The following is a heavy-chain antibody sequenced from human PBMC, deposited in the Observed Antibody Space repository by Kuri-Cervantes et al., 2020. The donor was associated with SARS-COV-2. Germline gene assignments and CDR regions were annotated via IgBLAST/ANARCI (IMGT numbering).Heavy chain of an antibody. V-gene: IGHV3-11*04. CDR2: ISSSGSTI. CDR3: AKDRAPRSSDYFDY. Sequence: GGSLRLSCPASGFTFSDYYMSWIRQAPGKGLEWVSYISSSGSTIYYADSVKGRFTISRDNSKNTLYLQMNSLRAEDTAVYYCAKDRAPRSSDYFDYWGQGTLVTVSS. CDR1: GFTFSDYY. J-gene: IGHJ4*02. D-gene: IGHD6-25*01.